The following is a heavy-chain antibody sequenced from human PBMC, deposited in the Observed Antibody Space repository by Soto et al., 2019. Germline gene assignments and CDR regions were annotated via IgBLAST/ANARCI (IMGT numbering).Heavy chain of an antibody. D-gene: IGHD5-12*01. CDR2: ISSSSSYI. V-gene: IGHV3-21*01. J-gene: IGHJ4*02. Sequence: EVQLVESGGGLVKPGGSLRLSCAASGFTFSSYSMNWVRQAPGKGLEWVSSISSSSSYIYYADSVKGRFTISRDNAKNSQYLQMNSLRAEDTAVYYCARDIGGYDPHYFDYWGQGTLVTVSS. CDR1: GFTFSSYS. CDR3: ARDIGGYDPHYFDY.